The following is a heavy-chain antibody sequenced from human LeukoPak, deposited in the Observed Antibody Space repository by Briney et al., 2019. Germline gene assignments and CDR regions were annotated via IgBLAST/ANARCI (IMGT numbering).Heavy chain of an antibody. Sequence: APVKVSCKASGYTFTGYYMHWVRQAPGQGLEWVGRINPNSGGTNYAQKFQGRVTMTRDTSISTAYMELSRLRSDDTAVYYCARFTYCSSTSCYPFDYWGQGTQVTVSS. V-gene: IGHV1-2*06. J-gene: IGHJ4*02. CDR2: INPNSGGT. D-gene: IGHD2-2*01. CDR1: GYTFTGYY. CDR3: ARFTYCSSTSCYPFDY.